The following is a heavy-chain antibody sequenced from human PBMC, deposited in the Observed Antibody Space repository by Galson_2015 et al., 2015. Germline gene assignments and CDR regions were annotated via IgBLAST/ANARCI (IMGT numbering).Heavy chain of an antibody. J-gene: IGHJ6*03. CDR2: ISSSGSTI. Sequence: SLRLSCAASGFTFSSYEMNWVRQAPGKGLEWVSYISSSGSTIYYADSVKGRFTISRDNAKNSLYLQMNSLRAEDTAVYYCARTRSGYSNNYYYYYYMDVWGKGTTVTVSS. D-gene: IGHD4-11*01. CDR3: ARTRSGYSNNYYYYYYMDV. V-gene: IGHV3-48*03. CDR1: GFTFSSYE.